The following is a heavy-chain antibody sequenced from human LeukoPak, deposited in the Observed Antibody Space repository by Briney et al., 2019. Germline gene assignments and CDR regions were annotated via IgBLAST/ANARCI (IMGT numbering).Heavy chain of an antibody. V-gene: IGHV3-30*02. CDR2: IQYDGGNK. J-gene: IGHJ4*02. D-gene: IGHD2-2*01. CDR1: RFTFSSYG. CDR3: APKAEGYCSSTSCSDY. Sequence: PGGSLRLSCAASRFTFSSYGMHWVRQAPGKGLEWVAFIQYDGGNKYYADSVKGRFTISRDNSKNTLYLQMNSLRTEDTAVYYCAPKAEGYCSSTSCSDYWGQGTLVTVSS.